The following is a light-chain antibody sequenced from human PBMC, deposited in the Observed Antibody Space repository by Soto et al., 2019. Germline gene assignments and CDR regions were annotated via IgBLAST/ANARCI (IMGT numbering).Light chain of an antibody. CDR1: SSNIGNNY. CDR2: ENN. Sequence: QSALTQPPSVSAAPGQKVTISCSGSSSNIGNNYVSWYQQLPGTAPKLLIYENNKRPSGIPDRFSGSKSGTSATLALTGLQTGDEADYYCGTGDRSLRAGVFGGGTKVTAL. V-gene: IGLV1-51*02. J-gene: IGLJ3*02. CDR3: GTGDRSLRAGV.